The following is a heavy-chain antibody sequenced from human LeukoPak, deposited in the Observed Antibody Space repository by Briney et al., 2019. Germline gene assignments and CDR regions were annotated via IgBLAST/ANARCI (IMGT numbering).Heavy chain of an antibody. D-gene: IGHD4-17*01. CDR3: ARDRSTVTTDWFDP. Sequence: GGSLRLSCAASGFTFSSYSMNWVRQAPGKGLEWVSSISSSSSYIYYADSVKGRFTISGDNAKNSLYLQMNSLRAEDTAVYYCARDRSTVTTDWFDPWGQGTLVTVSS. CDR1: GFTFSSYS. CDR2: ISSSSSYI. V-gene: IGHV3-21*01. J-gene: IGHJ5*02.